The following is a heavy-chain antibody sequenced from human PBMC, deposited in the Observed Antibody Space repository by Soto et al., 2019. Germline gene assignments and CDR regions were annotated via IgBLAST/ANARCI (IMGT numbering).Heavy chain of an antibody. CDR1: GFTFDDYV. V-gene: IGHV3-9*01. Sequence: GGSLRLSCAASGFTFDDYVMHWVRQAPGKGLEWVSGISWNSGSIGYADSVKGRFTISRDNAKNSLYLQMNSLRAEDTALYYCAKGLGHGIAVAAKGGVWDYWGQGTLVTVSS. D-gene: IGHD6-19*01. CDR3: AKGLGHGIAVAAKGGVWDY. CDR2: ISWNSGSI. J-gene: IGHJ4*02.